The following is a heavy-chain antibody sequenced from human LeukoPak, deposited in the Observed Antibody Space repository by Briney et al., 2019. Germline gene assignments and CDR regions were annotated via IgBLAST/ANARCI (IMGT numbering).Heavy chain of an antibody. Sequence: GASVKVSCKASGYTFTGYYMHWVRQAPGQGLEWMGWINPNSGGTNYARKFQGRVTMTRDTSISTAYMELSRLRSDDTAVYYCARDLSSSARYYYYYGMDVWGQGTTVTVSS. CDR1: GYTFTGYY. J-gene: IGHJ6*02. CDR3: ARDLSSSARYYYYYGMDV. CDR2: INPNSGGT. D-gene: IGHD6-6*01. V-gene: IGHV1-2*02.